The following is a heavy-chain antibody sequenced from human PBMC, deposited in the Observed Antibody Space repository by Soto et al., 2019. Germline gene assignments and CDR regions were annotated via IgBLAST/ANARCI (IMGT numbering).Heavy chain of an antibody. CDR2: NNYRADT. V-gene: IGHV4-31*03. J-gene: IGHJ5*02. CDR1: GASIDNNGYS. CDR3: SRGGSGWKALNSFEA. Sequence: SETLSLTCTVSGASIDNNGYSWTWIRQRPGGDLEWLGSNNYRADTYYTPSLKSRITISLDTSQNQFSLWLTSMTAADTGLYYCSRGGSGWKALNSFEASSQGMLVTVSS. D-gene: IGHD6-19*01.